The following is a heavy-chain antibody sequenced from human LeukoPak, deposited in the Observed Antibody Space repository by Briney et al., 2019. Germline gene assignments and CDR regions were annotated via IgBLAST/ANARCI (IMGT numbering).Heavy chain of an antibody. CDR3: ARDGYYYGSGSYYFDY. CDR1: GFTFSSYG. V-gene: IGHV3-33*01. CDR2: IWYDGSNK. Sequence: GGSLRLSCAASGFTFSSYGMHRVRQAPGKGLEWVAVIWYDGSNKYYADSVKGRFTISRDNSKNTLYLQMNSLRAEDTAVYYCARDGYYYGSGSYYFDYWGQGTLATVSS. J-gene: IGHJ4*02. D-gene: IGHD3-10*01.